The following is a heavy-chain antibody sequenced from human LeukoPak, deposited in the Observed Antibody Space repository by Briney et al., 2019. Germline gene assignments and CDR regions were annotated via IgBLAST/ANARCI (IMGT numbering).Heavy chain of an antibody. Sequence: GGSLRLSCAASGFSFSDYSMHWVRQAPGKGLEWVALIAYDGDNKYYADAVKGRFSISRDNSKNTLFLQMNSLRAEDTAVHYCARGGQYDTSGYYPIDYWGQGTLVTVSS. V-gene: IGHV3-30*04. CDR1: GFSFSDYS. CDR3: ARGGQYDTSGYYPIDY. D-gene: IGHD3-22*01. CDR2: IAYDGDNK. J-gene: IGHJ4*02.